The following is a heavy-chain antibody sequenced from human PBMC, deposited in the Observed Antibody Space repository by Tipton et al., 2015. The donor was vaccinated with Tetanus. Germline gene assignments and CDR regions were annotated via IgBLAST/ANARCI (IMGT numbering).Heavy chain of an antibody. CDR2: IYYCGST. V-gene: IGHV4-59*01. CDR1: GGSISTYF. CDR3: ARGGDPYRGQYWYFDL. J-gene: IGHJ2*01. D-gene: IGHD3-10*01. Sequence: TLSLTCTVSGGSISTYFWSWIRQPPGKGLEWIGYIYYCGSTSNNPSFKSRVTVSVDTSKNQFSLTLSSVTADDTAVYYCARGGDPYRGQYWYFDLWGRGSLVTVSS.